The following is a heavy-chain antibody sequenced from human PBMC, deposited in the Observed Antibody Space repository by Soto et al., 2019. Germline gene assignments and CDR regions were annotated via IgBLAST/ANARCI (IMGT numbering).Heavy chain of an antibody. D-gene: IGHD6-13*01. CDR3: ATGQQIRMADI. Sequence: QVQLVESGGGLVKPGGSLSLSCVASGFTFSDYYASWLRQSPGKGLEWISYISGNSFDTNYADSVRGRFTISRDNAENSLYLQMNYLRAEDTAMYYCATGQQIRMADIWGQGTMVTVSS. CDR2: ISGNSFDT. V-gene: IGHV3-11*05. J-gene: IGHJ3*02. CDR1: GFTFSDYY.